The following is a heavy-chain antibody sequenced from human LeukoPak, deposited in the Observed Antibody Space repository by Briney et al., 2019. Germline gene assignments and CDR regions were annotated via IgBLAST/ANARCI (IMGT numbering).Heavy chain of an antibody. D-gene: IGHD3-3*01. CDR3: ARITILSTNYFDY. J-gene: IGHJ4*02. Sequence: SETLSLTCTVSGGAISSSSYYWGWIRQPPGKGLEWIGSIYYSGSTYYNPSLKSRVTISVDTSKNQFSLKLSSVTAADAAVYFCARITILSTNYFDYWGQGTLVTVSS. V-gene: IGHV4-39*01. CDR1: GGAISSSSYY. CDR2: IYYSGST.